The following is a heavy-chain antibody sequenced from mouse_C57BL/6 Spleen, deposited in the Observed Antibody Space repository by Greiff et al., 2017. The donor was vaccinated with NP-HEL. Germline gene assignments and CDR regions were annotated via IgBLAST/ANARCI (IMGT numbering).Heavy chain of an antibody. CDR1: GFTFSSYA. CDR2: ISDGGSYT. V-gene: IGHV5-4*03. Sequence: EVKVEESGGGLVKPGGSLKLSCAASGFTFSSYAMSWVRQTPEKRLEWVATISDGGSYTYYPDNVKGRFTISRDNAKNNLYLQMSHLKSEDTAMYYCARGGATMDYWGQGTTLTVSS. CDR3: ARGGATMDY. J-gene: IGHJ2*01. D-gene: IGHD2-1*01.